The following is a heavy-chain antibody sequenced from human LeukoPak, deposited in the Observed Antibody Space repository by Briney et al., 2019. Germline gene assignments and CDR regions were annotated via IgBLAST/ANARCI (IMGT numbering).Heavy chain of an antibody. J-gene: IGHJ4*02. V-gene: IGHV1-2*02. CDR2: INPNSGGT. CDR3: ARGRSAIAVAGCDY. D-gene: IGHD6-19*01. CDR1: GYTFTGYY. Sequence: ASVKVSCKASGYTFTGYYMHWVRQAPGQGLEWMGWINPNSGGTNYAQKFQGRVTMTRDTSISTAYMELSRLRSDDTAVYYCARGRSAIAVAGCDYWGQGTLVTVSS.